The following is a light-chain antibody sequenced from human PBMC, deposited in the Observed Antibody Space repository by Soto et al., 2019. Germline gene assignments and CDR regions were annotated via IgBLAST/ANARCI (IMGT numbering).Light chain of an antibody. Sequence: QSALTQPPSASGSPGQSVTISCTGTSSDVGAYNYVSWYQQHPGKAPKLLIYEVSKRPSGVPDRFSGSKSGNTASLTVSGLQAEDEADYYCSSYTGSNSCEFGGGTKLTVL. CDR1: SSDVGAYNY. CDR2: EVS. J-gene: IGLJ3*02. V-gene: IGLV2-8*01. CDR3: SSYTGSNSCE.